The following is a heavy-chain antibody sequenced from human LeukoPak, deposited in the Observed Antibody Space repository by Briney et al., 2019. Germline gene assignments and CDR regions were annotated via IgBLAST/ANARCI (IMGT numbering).Heavy chain of an antibody. D-gene: IGHD3-3*01. J-gene: IGHJ4*02. Sequence: GASVKVSCKASGGTFSSYAISWVRQAPGQGLEWMGGIIPIFGTANYAQKFQGRVTITTDESTSTAYMELSSLITEDTAVYYCTTVEWDTPHAYFDYWGQGTLFTVSS. CDR1: GGTFSSYA. V-gene: IGHV1-69*05. CDR2: IIPIFGTA. CDR3: TTVEWDTPHAYFDY.